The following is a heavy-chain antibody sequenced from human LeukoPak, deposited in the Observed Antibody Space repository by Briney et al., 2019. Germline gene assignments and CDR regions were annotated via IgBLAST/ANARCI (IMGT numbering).Heavy chain of an antibody. CDR2: IYSGGST. Sequence: GGSLRLSCAASGFTVSSNYMSWVRQAPGKGLEWVSVIYSGGSTYYADSVKGRFTISRDNSKNTLYLQMNSLRAEDTAVYYCARVRIAAAGIPAHFDYWGQGTLVTVSS. J-gene: IGHJ4*02. CDR3: ARVRIAAAGIPAHFDY. D-gene: IGHD6-13*01. CDR1: GFTVSSNY. V-gene: IGHV3-66*01.